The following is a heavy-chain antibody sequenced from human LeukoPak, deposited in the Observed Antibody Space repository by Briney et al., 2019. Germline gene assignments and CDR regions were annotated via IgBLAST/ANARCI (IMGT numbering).Heavy chain of an antibody. D-gene: IGHD3-22*01. CDR2: IYTSGST. V-gene: IGHV4-61*05. CDR1: GDSISSSSYY. CDR3: ARRDSSGSFYYFDY. J-gene: IGHJ4*02. Sequence: SETLSLTCTVSGDSISSSSYYWGWIRQPPGKGLEWIGYIYTSGSTNYNPSLKSRVTISVDTSKNQFSLKLSSVTAADTAVYYCARRDSSGSFYYFDYWGQGTLVTVSS.